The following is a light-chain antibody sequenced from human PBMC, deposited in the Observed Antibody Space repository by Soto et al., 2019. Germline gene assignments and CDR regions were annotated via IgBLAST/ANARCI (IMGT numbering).Light chain of an antibody. J-gene: IGLJ3*02. CDR1: SSNIGLNY. Sequence: QSVLTQPPSVSAAAGQKVTISCSGSSSNIGLNYVSWFQQLPGTAPKLLIYENDKRPSGIPDRFSGSKSDTSATLGITGLQTGDEADYYCGTWDSSLGTKWVFGGGTQLTVL. CDR3: GTWDSSLGTKWV. CDR2: END. V-gene: IGLV1-51*01.